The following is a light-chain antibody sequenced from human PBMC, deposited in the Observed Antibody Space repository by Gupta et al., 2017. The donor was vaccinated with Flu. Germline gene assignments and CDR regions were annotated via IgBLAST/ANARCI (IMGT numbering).Light chain of an antibody. CDR3: QQYNDWPLA. CDR1: RSVTSN. V-gene: IGKV3-15*01. Sequence: EIVLTQSPAPPPLSPGESATLSCRASRSVTSNLAWYQQKPGQAPRLVIYGISTRATGVPARFRGSGSGTEFSLTISSLQSEDFAIDYCQQYNDWPLAFGQGTRLEI. CDR2: GIS. J-gene: IGKJ5*01.